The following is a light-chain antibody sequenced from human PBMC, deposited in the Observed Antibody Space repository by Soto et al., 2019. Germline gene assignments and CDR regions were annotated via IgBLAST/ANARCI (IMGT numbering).Light chain of an antibody. CDR3: QQYNLPWT. CDR1: QSISSW. Sequence: DIHMTHSPSTLSASLGYRFTITGRASQSISSWLAWYQQKPGKAPKLLIYKASSLESGVPSRFSGRGSGTEFTLTISSLQPDDFATYYCQQYNLPWTFGQGTKVDIK. J-gene: IGKJ1*01. V-gene: IGKV1-5*03. CDR2: KAS.